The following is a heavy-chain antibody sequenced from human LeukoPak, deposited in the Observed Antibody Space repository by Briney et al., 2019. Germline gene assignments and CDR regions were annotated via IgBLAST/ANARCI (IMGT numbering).Heavy chain of an antibody. J-gene: IGHJ4*02. CDR1: GFTFSSYG. Sequence: GGSLRPSCAASGFTFSSYGMHWVRQAPGKGLEWVAVISYDGSNKYYADSVKGRFTISRDNSKNTLYLQMNSLRAEDTAVYYCAKDHAHYNGSGSYFDYWGQGTLVTVSS. V-gene: IGHV3-30*18. D-gene: IGHD3-10*01. CDR2: ISYDGSNK. CDR3: AKDHAHYNGSGSYFDY.